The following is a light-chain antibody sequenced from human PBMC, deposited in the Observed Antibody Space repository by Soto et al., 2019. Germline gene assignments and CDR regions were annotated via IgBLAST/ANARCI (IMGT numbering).Light chain of an antibody. CDR3: HQYKSYPWT. V-gene: IGKV1-5*03. CDR1: QTINNY. Sequence: DIQMTQSPSTLSASVGDRVTITCRASQTINNYLTWYQLKPGKAPKFLIYGVSTLEGGVPSRFSGAGSGTEFSLTISSLQPDDFATYYCHQYKSYPWTFGQGTKVEIK. J-gene: IGKJ1*01. CDR2: GVS.